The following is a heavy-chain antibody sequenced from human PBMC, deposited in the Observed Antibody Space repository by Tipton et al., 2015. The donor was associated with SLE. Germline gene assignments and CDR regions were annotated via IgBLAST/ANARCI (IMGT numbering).Heavy chain of an antibody. Sequence: TLSLTCTVSGGSISSSSYYRGWIRQPPGKGLEWIGSIYYSGSTNYNLSLKTRVTISVDTSKRHFSLKLTSVTAADTAVYYCARGGGDSVAAFDIWGQGTLVTVSS. J-gene: IGHJ3*02. V-gene: IGHV4-39*07. CDR1: GGSISSSSYY. CDR2: IYYSGST. CDR3: ARGGGDSVAAFDI. D-gene: IGHD2-21*01.